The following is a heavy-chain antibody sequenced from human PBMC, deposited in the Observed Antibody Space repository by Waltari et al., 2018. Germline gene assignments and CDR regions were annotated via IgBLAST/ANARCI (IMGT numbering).Heavy chain of an antibody. V-gene: IGHV4-59*01. J-gene: IGHJ4*02. CDR2: ISYTGGT. CDR1: GGSISSYY. D-gene: IGHD3-9*01. Sequence: QVQLQESGPGLVKPSETLSLTCTVSGGSISSYYWSWIRQPPGKGLEWVGYISYTGGTNHTPCLKIRVTISVDTAKNQFSLKLSSVTAADTAVYYCTRTGYHPTYYFDHWGQGTLVTVSS. CDR3: TRTGYHPTYYFDH.